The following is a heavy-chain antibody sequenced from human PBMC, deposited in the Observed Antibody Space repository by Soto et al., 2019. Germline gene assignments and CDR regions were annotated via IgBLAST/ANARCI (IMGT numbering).Heavy chain of an antibody. J-gene: IGHJ6*02. CDR1: DESLSGYY. CDR2: IYSTGSV. CDR3: ARGPRGQLSGIDV. V-gene: IGHV4-4*07. Sequence: PSETLSLTXIVGDESLSGYYWSWIRQSAGKGLEWIGRIYSTGSVDKNPSLKSRVTMSVDTSKNQLVLKLTSVTAADTAVYYCARGPRGQLSGIDVWGLGTTVTVSS. D-gene: IGHD3-10*01.